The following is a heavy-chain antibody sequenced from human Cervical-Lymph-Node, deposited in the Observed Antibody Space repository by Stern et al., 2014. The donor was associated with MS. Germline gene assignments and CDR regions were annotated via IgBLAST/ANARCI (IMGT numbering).Heavy chain of an antibody. CDR1: GDTFINFG. J-gene: IGHJ6*02. CDR2: IIPMVGTT. V-gene: IGHV1-69*01. D-gene: IGHD1-1*01. CDR3: ARDNDDNGMDV. Sequence: QLVQSGAEVKKPGSSGKVSCTASGDTFINFGISWVRQAPGQGLEWMGGIIPMVGTTEYVQKFQGRVSISADESATTVYMELSSLRSEDTAVYYCARDNDDNGMDVWGQGTTVTVSS.